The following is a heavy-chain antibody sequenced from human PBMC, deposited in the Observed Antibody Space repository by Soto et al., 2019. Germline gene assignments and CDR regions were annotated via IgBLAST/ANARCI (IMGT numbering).Heavy chain of an antibody. Sequence: GESLKISCKGSGYSFTSNWINWVRQMPGKGLEWMGRIDPSDSQSNYNPSFQGHVTISADKSTSSAYLQWNSLKASDTAMYYCAGRCRGGNSFSSYAMDVWGQGTTVPVS. CDR1: GYSFTSNW. CDR2: IDPSDSQS. V-gene: IGHV5-10-1*01. J-gene: IGHJ6*02. D-gene: IGHD2-15*01. CDR3: AGRCRGGNSFSSYAMDV.